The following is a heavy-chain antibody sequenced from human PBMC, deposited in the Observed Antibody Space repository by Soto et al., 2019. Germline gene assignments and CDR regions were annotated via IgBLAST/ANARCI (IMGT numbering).Heavy chain of an antibody. Sequence: EVQLVESGGRLVQPGGSLRLSCVASGFTFSTYSMNWVRQAPGKGLEWISYISSSSDIIYYADSVKGRFTISRDNATNALSLQMNSLRDEDTAVYYCARPYSNRWSIFYGLDVWGQGTTVTVS. D-gene: IGHD6-13*01. CDR2: ISSSSDII. V-gene: IGHV3-48*02. J-gene: IGHJ6*02. CDR3: ARPYSNRWSIFYGLDV. CDR1: GFTFSTYS.